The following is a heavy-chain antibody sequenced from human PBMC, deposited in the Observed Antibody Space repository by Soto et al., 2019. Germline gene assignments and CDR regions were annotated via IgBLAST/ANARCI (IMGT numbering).Heavy chain of an antibody. CDR3: AKDWVGGSNKYQLDY. CDR1: GFSFSDYG. D-gene: IGHD2-15*01. V-gene: IGHV3-30*18. J-gene: IGHJ4*01. CDR2: ISHGGIRR. Sequence: QVQLVESGGGVVRPGRSLRLSCVAAGFSFSDYGMHWVRQAPGKGLQWVAAISHGGIRRHYADSVKGRFTISRDNSKRTSYLQLSSLIPDDTAIYYCAKDWVGGSNKYQLDYWGHGTVVTVSS.